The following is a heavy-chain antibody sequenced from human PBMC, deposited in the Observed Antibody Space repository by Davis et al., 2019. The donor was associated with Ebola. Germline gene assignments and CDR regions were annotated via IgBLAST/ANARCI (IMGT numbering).Heavy chain of an antibody. CDR2: IDWDDVK. V-gene: IGHV2-70*01. Sequence: SGSTLVTSTQTLSLFCSSSGSTLCTSGTCESWIRQPPGKALEWLALIDWDDVKYYSTSLKTRLTISKDTSKTQVVLTMTNMDPVDTATYYCARIGGGTFDYWGQGTLVTVSS. D-gene: IGHD3-16*01. J-gene: IGHJ4*02. CDR1: GSTLCTSGTC. CDR3: ARIGGGTFDY.